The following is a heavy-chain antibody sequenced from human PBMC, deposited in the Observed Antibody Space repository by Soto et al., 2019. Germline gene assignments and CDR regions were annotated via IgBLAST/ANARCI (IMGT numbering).Heavy chain of an antibody. V-gene: IGHV3-30*18. CDR2: ISYDGSNK. CDR1: GFSFSSYG. D-gene: IGHD3-22*01. Sequence: GGSLRLSCAASGFSFSSYGMHLVRQAPGKGLEWVAVISYDGSNKYYADSVKGRFTISRDNSKNTLYLQMNSLRAEDTAVYYCAKDYYDSSYFDXWGXGTLVTVSS. J-gene: IGHJ4*02. CDR3: AKDYYDSSYFDX.